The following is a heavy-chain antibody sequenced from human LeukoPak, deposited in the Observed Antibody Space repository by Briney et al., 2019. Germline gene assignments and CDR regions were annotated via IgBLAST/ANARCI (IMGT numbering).Heavy chain of an antibody. CDR2: IYHSGST. V-gene: IGHV4-4*02. Sequence: PSGTLSLTCAVSGGSISSSNWWSWVRQPPGKGLEWIGEIYHSGSTNYNPSLKSRVTISVDKSKNQFSLKLSSVTAADTAVYYCARDRTGRRGELDFDYWGQGTLVTVSS. J-gene: IGHJ4*02. CDR1: GGSISSSNW. D-gene: IGHD1-26*01. CDR3: ARDRTGRRGELDFDY.